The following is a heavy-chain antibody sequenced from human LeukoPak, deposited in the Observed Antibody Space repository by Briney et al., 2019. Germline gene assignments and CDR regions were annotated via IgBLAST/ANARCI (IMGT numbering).Heavy chain of an antibody. CDR2: ISAYNGNT. J-gene: IGHJ6*03. CDR1: GYTFTSYG. D-gene: IGHD3-22*01. Sequence: ASVKVSCKASGYTFTSYGISWGRQAPGQGLEWMGWISAYNGNTNYAQKLQGRVTMTTDTSTSTAYMELRSLRSDDTAVYYCARLYYYDSSGYYYNYYYYYMDVWGKGTTVTVSS. V-gene: IGHV1-18*01. CDR3: ARLYYYDSSGYYYNYYYYYMDV.